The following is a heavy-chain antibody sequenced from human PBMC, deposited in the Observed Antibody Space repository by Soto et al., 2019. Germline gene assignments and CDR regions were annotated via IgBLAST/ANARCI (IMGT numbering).Heavy chain of an antibody. CDR3: ARERAARRPPPRPFDY. D-gene: IGHD6-6*01. Sequence: KQSQTLSLTCAISGDSVSSNSAAWNWIRQSPSRGLEWLGRTYYRSKWYNDYAVSVKSRITINPDTSKNQFSLQLNSVTPEDTAVYYCARERAARRPPPRPFDYWGQGTLVTVSS. CDR1: GDSVSSNSAA. V-gene: IGHV6-1*01. CDR2: TYYRSKWYN. J-gene: IGHJ4*02.